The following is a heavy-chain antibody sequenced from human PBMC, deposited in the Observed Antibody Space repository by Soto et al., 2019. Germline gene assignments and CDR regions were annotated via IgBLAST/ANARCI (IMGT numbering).Heavy chain of an antibody. J-gene: IGHJ4*02. V-gene: IGHV1-46*01. CDR3: ARDIQITMVRGVISPPGY. CDR1: GYTFTSYY. D-gene: IGHD3-10*01. Sequence: DSVKVSCKASGYTFTSYYMHWVRQAPGQGLEWMGIINPSGGSTSYAQKFQGRVTMTRDTSTSTVYMELSSLRSEDTAVYYCARDIQITMVRGVISPPGYWGQGTLVTVSS. CDR2: INPSGGST.